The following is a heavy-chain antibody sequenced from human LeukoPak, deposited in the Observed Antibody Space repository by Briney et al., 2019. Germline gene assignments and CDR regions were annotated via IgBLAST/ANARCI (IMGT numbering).Heavy chain of an antibody. CDR2: ISGSGGST. CDR3: AKGLWFGELLYYFDY. CDR1: GFTFSSYA. Sequence: AGGSLRLSCAASGFTFSSYAMSWVRQAPGKGLEWVSAISGSGGSTYYADSVKGRFTISRDNSKNTLYLQMNSLRAEDTAVYYCAKGLWFGELLYYFDYWGQGTLVTVSS. J-gene: IGHJ4*02. D-gene: IGHD3-10*01. V-gene: IGHV3-23*01.